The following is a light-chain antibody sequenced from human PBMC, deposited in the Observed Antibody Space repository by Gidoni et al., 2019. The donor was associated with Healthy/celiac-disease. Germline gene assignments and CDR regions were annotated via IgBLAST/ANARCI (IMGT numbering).Light chain of an antibody. CDR3: QQYGSSGRT. V-gene: IGKV3-20*01. Sequence: EIVLTQSPGTLSLSPGERATLSCRASQSVSSSYLAWYQQKPGQAPRLLIYGASSRATGIPDRFSGSGSGTDFTLTISRREPEDFAVYYCQQYGSSGRTFGQGTKVEIK. CDR1: QSVSSSY. CDR2: GAS. J-gene: IGKJ1*01.